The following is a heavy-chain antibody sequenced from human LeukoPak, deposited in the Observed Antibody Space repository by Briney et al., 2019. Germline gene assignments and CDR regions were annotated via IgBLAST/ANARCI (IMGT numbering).Heavy chain of an antibody. J-gene: IGHJ3*02. CDR3: ARTSMRAFDI. D-gene: IGHD2/OR15-2a*01. CDR1: GFTFSSNG. V-gene: IGHV3-48*02. Sequence: GGSLRLSCAASGFTFSSNGMNWVRQAPGKGLEWVSYISSGSSKKYYADSVKGRFTISRDNGKNSLYVQMNSLRDEETAVYYCARTSMRAFDIWGQGTMVTVSS. CDR2: ISSGSSKK.